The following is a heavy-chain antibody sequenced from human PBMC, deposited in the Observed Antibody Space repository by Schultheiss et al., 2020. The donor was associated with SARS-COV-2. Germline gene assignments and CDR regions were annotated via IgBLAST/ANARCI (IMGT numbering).Heavy chain of an antibody. V-gene: IGHV3-74*01. D-gene: IGHD5-12*01. CDR2: INSDGSST. Sequence: GGSLRLSCAASGFTFSSYWMHWVRQAPGKGLVWVSRINSDGSSTSYADSVKGRFTISRDNAKNSLYLQMNSLRAEDTAVYYCASGYNSSRNYYYGMDVWGQGTTVTVSS. CDR1: GFTFSSYW. CDR3: ASGYNSSRNYYYGMDV. J-gene: IGHJ6*02.